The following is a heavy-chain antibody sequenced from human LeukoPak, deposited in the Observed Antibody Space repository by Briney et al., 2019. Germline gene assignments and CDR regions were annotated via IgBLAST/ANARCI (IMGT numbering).Heavy chain of an antibody. D-gene: IGHD3-10*01. Sequence: GGSLRPSCAASGFTFSNAWMSWVRQAPGKGLEWVGRIKSKTDGGTTDYAAPVKGRFTISRDDSKNMSYLEMSNLKIEDTAVYYCTTVTMVRDYDYWGQGTLVTVSS. J-gene: IGHJ4*02. CDR2: IKSKTDGGTT. CDR3: TTVTMVRDYDY. CDR1: GFTFSNAW. V-gene: IGHV3-15*01.